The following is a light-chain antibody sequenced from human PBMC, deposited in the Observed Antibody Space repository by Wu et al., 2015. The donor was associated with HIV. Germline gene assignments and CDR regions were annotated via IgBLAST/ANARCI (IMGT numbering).Light chain of an antibody. Sequence: DIQMTQSPSTLSASVGDRVTITCRASQTVKTWLAWYQQKPGKAPKLLISKASTLEGGVPSRFSGSGSGTDFTLTITSLQPDDFATYYCLQYNFYFSFGPGTKLDIK. CDR3: LQYNFYFS. CDR2: KAS. V-gene: IGKV1-5*03. CDR1: QTVKTW. J-gene: IGKJ3*01.